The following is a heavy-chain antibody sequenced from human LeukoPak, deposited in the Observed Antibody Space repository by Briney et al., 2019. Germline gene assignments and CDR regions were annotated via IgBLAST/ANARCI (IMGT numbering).Heavy chain of an antibody. CDR3: ARDQHDRYFDY. V-gene: IGHV3-33*01. Sequence: AGGSLRLSCAASGFTFSSYGMHWVRQAPGKGLEWVAVIWNDGRNKYYADSVKGRFTISRDNSKNTLYLQMNSLRAEDTAVYYCARDQHDRYFDYWGQGTLVTVFS. CDR2: IWNDGRNK. J-gene: IGHJ4*02. CDR1: GFTFSSYG.